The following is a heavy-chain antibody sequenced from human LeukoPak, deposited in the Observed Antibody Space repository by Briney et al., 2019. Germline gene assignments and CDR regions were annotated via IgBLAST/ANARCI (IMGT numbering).Heavy chain of an antibody. CDR3: VRQPEGAAD. CDR2: IYPGDSDT. Sequence: GASLQISCKGSGYSFTTCWIGWVRQLPGKGLEWMGIIYPGDSDTKYSPSFQGQVTISADKSISTAYLQWSSLKASDTAMYYCVRQPEGAADWGQGTLVTVSS. D-gene: IGHD1-26*01. V-gene: IGHV5-51*01. CDR1: GYSFTTCW. J-gene: IGHJ4*02.